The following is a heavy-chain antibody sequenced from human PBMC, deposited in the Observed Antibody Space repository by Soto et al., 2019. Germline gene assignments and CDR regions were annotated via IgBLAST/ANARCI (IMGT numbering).Heavy chain of an antibody. V-gene: IGHV1-69*04. J-gene: IGHJ6*04. CDR2: IIPILGIA. CDR1: GGTFSSYT. CDR3: ARDRVNCSSTSCPLDV. D-gene: IGHD2-2*01. Sequence: SVKVSCKASGGTFSSYTISWVRQAPGQGLEWMGRIIPILGIANYAQKFQGRVTITADKSTSTAYMELSSLRSEDTAVYYCARDRVNCSSTSCPLDVWGKGTTVTVSS.